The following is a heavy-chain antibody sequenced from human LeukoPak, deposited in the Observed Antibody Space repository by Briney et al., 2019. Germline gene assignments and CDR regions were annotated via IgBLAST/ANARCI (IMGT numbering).Heavy chain of an antibody. CDR1: GYTFTSYT. D-gene: IGHD3-22*01. Sequence: ASVKVSCKASGYTFTSYTIAWVRQAPGQGLEWMGWISTYNANTHYAQKFQGRVTMTTDTSTSTAYMELRTLRSDDTAVYYCARPSTPYYYGTSGPPDYWGQGTLVTVSS. CDR2: ISTYNANT. CDR3: ARPSTPYYYGTSGPPDY. J-gene: IGHJ4*02. V-gene: IGHV1-18*01.